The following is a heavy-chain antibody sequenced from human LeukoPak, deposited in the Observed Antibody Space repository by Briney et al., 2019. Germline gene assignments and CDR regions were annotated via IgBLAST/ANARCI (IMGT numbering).Heavy chain of an antibody. CDR2: VHLNGAT. D-gene: IGHD3-16*01. Sequence: PSETLSLTCAVSGGSITTTNWWSWVRQPPGKGLEWIGEVHLNGATNYKPSLESRFSMSIDKSNNHLSLEVTSVTAADTAMYYCTREGGAFSPLGFWGQGTLVTVSS. CDR3: TREGGAFSPLGF. J-gene: IGHJ1*01. CDR1: GGSITTTNW. V-gene: IGHV4-4*02.